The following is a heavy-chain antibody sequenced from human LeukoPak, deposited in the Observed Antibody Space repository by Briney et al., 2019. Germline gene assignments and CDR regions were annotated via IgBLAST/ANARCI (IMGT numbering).Heavy chain of an antibody. CDR3: ARDLIHYYGSGAKT. Sequence: PGGSLRLSCAASGFTFSNMNWVRQAPGKGLEWVSSISTSSSYIYYADSVKGRFTISRDNAKNSLYLQMNSLRAGDTAVYYCARDLIHYYGSGAKTWGQGTLVTVSS. CDR2: ISTSSSYI. V-gene: IGHV3-21*01. J-gene: IGHJ5*02. CDR1: GFTFSN. D-gene: IGHD3-10*01.